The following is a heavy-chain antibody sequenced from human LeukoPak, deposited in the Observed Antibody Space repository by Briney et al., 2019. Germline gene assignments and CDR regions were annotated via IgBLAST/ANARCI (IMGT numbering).Heavy chain of an antibody. V-gene: IGHV3-7*01. Sequence: PGGSLRLSCAASGFTFSSYGMHWVRQAPGKGLEWVANIKQDGSEKYYVDSVKGRFTISRDNAKNSLYLQMNSLRAEDTAVYYCARERITMIVVEKGAFDIWGQGTMVTVSS. CDR2: IKQDGSEK. CDR1: GFTFSSYG. J-gene: IGHJ3*02. D-gene: IGHD3-22*01. CDR3: ARERITMIVVEKGAFDI.